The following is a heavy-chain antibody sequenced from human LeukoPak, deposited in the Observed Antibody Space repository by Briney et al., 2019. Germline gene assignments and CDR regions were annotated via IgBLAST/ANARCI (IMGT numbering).Heavy chain of an antibody. CDR2: IRSKAYGGTT. Sequence: PGGSLRLSCTASGFTFGDYAMSWFRQARGKGLEWVGFIRSKAYGGTTEYAASVKGRFTISRDDSKSIAYLQMNSLKTEDTAVYYCTTGYCSGGSCYDFDYWGQGTLVTVSS. J-gene: IGHJ4*02. CDR3: TTGYCSGGSCYDFDY. CDR1: GFTFGDYA. V-gene: IGHV3-49*03. D-gene: IGHD2-15*01.